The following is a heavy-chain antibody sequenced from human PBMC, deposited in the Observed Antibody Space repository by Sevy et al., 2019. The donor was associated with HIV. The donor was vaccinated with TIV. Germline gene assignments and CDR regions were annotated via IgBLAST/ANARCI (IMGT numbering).Heavy chain of an antibody. V-gene: IGHV4-59*01. Sequence: GSLSLSCTVSGASINSYYWSWIRQPPGKGLEFIGYIYYIGSGNYNPSLKSRVTMAIDTSNNQFSLELSSVTAADTAVYYCARLSGTSGWYSYSVDYWGLGTLVTVSS. CDR1: GASINSYY. D-gene: IGHD6-19*01. J-gene: IGHJ4*02. CDR2: IYYIGSG. CDR3: ARLSGTSGWYSYSVDY.